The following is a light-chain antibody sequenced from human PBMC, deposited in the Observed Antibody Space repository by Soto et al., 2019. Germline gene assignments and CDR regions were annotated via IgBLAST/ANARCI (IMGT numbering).Light chain of an antibody. CDR2: EVR. J-gene: IGLJ1*01. CDR3: RSYAGSDKFV. V-gene: IGLV2-8*01. Sequence: QSALTQPPSASGSPGQSVTISCTGTKNDIGVYDFVSWYQHHPGKAPRLIIFEVRERPSGVPDRFSGSKSGNTASLTVSGLQAEDEADYYCRSYAGSDKFVFGTGTKLTVL. CDR1: KNDIGVYDF.